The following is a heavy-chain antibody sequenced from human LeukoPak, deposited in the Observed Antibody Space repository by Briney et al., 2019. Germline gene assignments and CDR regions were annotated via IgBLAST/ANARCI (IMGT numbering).Heavy chain of an antibody. D-gene: IGHD3-3*01. CDR1: GGSISSYY. J-gene: IGHJ4*02. CDR2: IYYSGST. Sequence: PSETLSLTCTVSGGSISSYYWSWIRQPPGKGLEWIGYIYYSGSTNYNPSLKSRVTISVDTPKNQFSLKLSSVTAADTAVYYCAREGREITIFGVVISHFDYWGQGTLVTVSS. V-gene: IGHV4-59*01. CDR3: AREGREITIFGVVISHFDY.